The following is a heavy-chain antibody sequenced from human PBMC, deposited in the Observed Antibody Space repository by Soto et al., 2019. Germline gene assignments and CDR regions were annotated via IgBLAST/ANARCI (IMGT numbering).Heavy chain of an antibody. Sequence: LSLSCAASGFTFSSYAMHWVRQAPGKGLEWVAVISYDGSNKYDADSVKGRFTISRANSKNTLYLQLSSMRADETAAYYCARDLRGHSDGAGAFDSGSHGTMVTVSS. V-gene: IGHV3-30-3*01. CDR1: GFTFSSYA. D-gene: IGHD5-18*01. CDR2: ISYDGSNK. CDR3: ARDLRGHSDGAGAFDS. J-gene: IGHJ3*02.